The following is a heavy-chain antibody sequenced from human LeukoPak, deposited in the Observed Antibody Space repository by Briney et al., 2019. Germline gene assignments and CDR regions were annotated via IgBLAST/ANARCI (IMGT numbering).Heavy chain of an antibody. D-gene: IGHD6-19*01. CDR1: GFTFSSYG. Sequence: PGGSLRLSCAASGFTFSSYGMHWVRQAPGKGLEWVSSISSSSSYIYYADSVKGRFTISRDNAKNSLYLQMNSLRAEDTAVYYCARLGDGWYYFDYWGQGTLVTVSS. CDR3: ARLGDGWYYFDY. CDR2: ISSSSSYI. J-gene: IGHJ4*02. V-gene: IGHV3-21*01.